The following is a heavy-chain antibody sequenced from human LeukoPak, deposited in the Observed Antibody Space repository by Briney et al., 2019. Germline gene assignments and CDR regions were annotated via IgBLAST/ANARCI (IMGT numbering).Heavy chain of an antibody. CDR3: ARVPSSRSSTSCYGAFDI. CDR2: IYTSGST. V-gene: IGHV4-4*07. CDR1: GGSISSYY. D-gene: IGHD2-2*01. Sequence: PSETLSLTCTVSGGSISSYYWSWIRQPAGKGLEWIGRIYTSGSTNYNPSLKSRVTMSVDTSKNQFSLKLSSVTAADTAVYYCARVPSSRSSTSCYGAFDIWGQGTMVTVSS. J-gene: IGHJ3*02.